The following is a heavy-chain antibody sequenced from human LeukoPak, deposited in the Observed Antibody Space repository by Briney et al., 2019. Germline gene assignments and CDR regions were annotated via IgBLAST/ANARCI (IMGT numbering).Heavy chain of an antibody. D-gene: IGHD6-19*01. J-gene: IGHJ4*02. CDR1: GGSFSGYY. CDR3: ARGRSGWYGGGDY. V-gene: IGHV4-34*01. CDR2: INHSGST. Sequence: SETLSLTCAVYGGSFSGYYWSWIRQPPGKGLEWIGEINHSGSTNYNPSLKSRVTISVDTSKNQFSLKLSSVNAADTAVYYCARGRSGWYGGGDYWGQGTLVTVSS.